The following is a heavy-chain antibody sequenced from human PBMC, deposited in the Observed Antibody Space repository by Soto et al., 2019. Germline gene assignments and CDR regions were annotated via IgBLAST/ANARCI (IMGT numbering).Heavy chain of an antibody. V-gene: IGHV3-23*01. J-gene: IGHJ1*01. Sequence: EIQLLESGGGLAQPGGSQRLSCVASGFSFSEYGMSWVRQTPQKTLEWVASISGNKMTTFYPDSVKGRFFISRDNSDNTLHLQMNSLRDDDTAIYYCAKRRLNTITSLSDWWGQGVQVTVSS. D-gene: IGHD3-16*02. CDR2: ISGNKMTT. CDR3: AKRRLNTITSLSDW. CDR1: GFSFSEYG.